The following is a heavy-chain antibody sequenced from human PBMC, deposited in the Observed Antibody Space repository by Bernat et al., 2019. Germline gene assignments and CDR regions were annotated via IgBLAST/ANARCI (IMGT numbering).Heavy chain of an antibody. CDR2: ISSSSSYI. D-gene: IGHD6-19*01. J-gene: IGHJ5*02. CDR1: GFTFSSYS. Sequence: EVQLVESGGGLVKPGGSLILSCAASGFTFSSYSMNWVRQAPGTGLEWVSSISSSSSYIYYADSVKGRFTMSRDNAKNSLYLQMNSLRAEDTAVYYCAREASGYSSGWYLVWFDPWGQGTLVTVSS. CDR3: AREASGYSSGWYLVWFDP. V-gene: IGHV3-21*01.